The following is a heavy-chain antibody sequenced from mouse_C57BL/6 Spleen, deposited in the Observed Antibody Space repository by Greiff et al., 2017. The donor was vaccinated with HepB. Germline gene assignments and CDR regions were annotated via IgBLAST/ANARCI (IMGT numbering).Heavy chain of an antibody. CDR2: ISDGGSYT. V-gene: IGHV5-4*01. CDR3: ARDYGSSPPFAY. D-gene: IGHD1-1*01. J-gene: IGHJ3*01. CDR1: GFTFSSYA. Sequence: EVQLVESGGGLVKPGGSLKLSCAASGFTFSSYAMSWVRQTPEKRLEWVATISDGGSYTYYPDNVKGRFTISRDNAKNNLYLQMSHLKSEDTAMYYCARDYGSSPPFAYWGQGTLVTVSA.